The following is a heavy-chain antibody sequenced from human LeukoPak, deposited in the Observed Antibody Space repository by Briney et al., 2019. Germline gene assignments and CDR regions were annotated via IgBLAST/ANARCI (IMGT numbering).Heavy chain of an antibody. CDR1: GGSISSSTYY. V-gene: IGHV4-39*01. D-gene: IGHD3-22*01. CDR2: IYYSGRT. J-gene: IGHJ4*02. CDR3: ARLSYYYDSSGSHPFDY. Sequence: PSEALSLTCVVSGGSISSSTYYWGWIRQPPGKGLERIGSIYYSGRTYYTPSLKSRVTISVDTSKKQFSLKLSSVTAADTAVCYCARLSYYYDSSGSHPFDYWGQGTLVTVSS.